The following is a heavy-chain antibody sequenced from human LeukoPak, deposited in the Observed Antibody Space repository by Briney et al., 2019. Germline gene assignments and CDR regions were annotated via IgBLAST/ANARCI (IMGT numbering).Heavy chain of an antibody. CDR1: GGTFSSCA. CDR2: IIPIFGTA. Sequence: GASVKVSCKASGGTFSSCAISWVRQAPGQGLEWMGGIIPIFGTANYAQKFQGRVTITADKSTSTSFMELSSLRSEDTAVYYCARGRYYYDSSGYSNDPFDIWGQGTMVIVSS. V-gene: IGHV1-69*06. J-gene: IGHJ3*02. D-gene: IGHD3-22*01. CDR3: ARGRYYYDSSGYSNDPFDI.